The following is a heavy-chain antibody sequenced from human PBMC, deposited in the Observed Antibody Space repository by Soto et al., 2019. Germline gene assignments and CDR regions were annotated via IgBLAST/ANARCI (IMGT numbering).Heavy chain of an antibody. CDR1: GCTFTRYG. Sequence: AAVKVSCKASGCTFTRYGMNWVRQAPGRGLEWMGWINPGNGNTNYSQTFQGRVIIESDTSASTAYMELSSLSSADTAGYYCARGGYFDSSNYLAYWGLGTLVTVSS. J-gene: IGHJ4*02. CDR3: ARGGYFDSSNYLAY. V-gene: IGHV1-3*01. D-gene: IGHD3-22*01. CDR2: INPGNGNT.